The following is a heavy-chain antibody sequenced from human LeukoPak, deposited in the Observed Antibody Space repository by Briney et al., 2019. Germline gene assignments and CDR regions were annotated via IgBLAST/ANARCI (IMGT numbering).Heavy chain of an antibody. CDR3: ARRAPFSNWFDP. CDR2: IYFSGST. D-gene: IGHD2-2*01. CDR1: GGSIGSGDYY. V-gene: IGHV4-30-4*01. Sequence: SETLSLTCTVSGGSIGSGDYYWSWIRQPPGKGLEWIGYIYFSGSTYYNPTLKSRASVSVDTSKSQFSLRLTSVTAADTAVYYCARRAPFSNWFDPWGQGTLVIVSS. J-gene: IGHJ5*02.